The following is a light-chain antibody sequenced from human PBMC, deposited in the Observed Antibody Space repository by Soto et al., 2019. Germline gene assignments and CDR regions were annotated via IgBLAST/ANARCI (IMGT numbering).Light chain of an antibody. CDR2: DAS. CDR1: QSISRW. J-gene: IGKJ1*01. V-gene: IGKV1-5*01. CDR3: QQYNDYSGM. Sequence: DIQMTQSPSTLSASVGDRVTITCRASQSISRWLAWHQQKPGKAPRLLIYDASNLQRGVPSRFSGSGSGTELTLTITSLQPEDFATYYCQQYNDYSGMFGQGTKV.